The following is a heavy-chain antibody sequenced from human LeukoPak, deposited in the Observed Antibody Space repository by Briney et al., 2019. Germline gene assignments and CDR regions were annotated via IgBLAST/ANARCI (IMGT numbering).Heavy chain of an antibody. Sequence: PSETLSLTCTVSGGSISSYYWSWLRQPPGKGLEWIGYIYYSGSTNYNPSLKSRVTISVDTSKNQFSLKLSSVTAADTAVYYCARVGRTTHDAFDIWGQGTMVTVSS. D-gene: IGHD4-11*01. CDR1: GGSISSYY. J-gene: IGHJ3*02. CDR2: IYYSGST. V-gene: IGHV4-59*01. CDR3: ARVGRTTHDAFDI.